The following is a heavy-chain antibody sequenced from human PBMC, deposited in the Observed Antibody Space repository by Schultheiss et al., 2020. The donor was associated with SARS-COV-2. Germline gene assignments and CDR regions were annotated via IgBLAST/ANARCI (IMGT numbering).Heavy chain of an antibody. Sequence: GGSLRLSCAASGFTSDDYAMHWVRQAPGKGLEWVSGISWNSGSIGYADSVKGRFTISRDNAKNSLYLQMNSLRAEDTALYYCAKGSIHYYDSSGYLDWWGQGTLVTVSS. J-gene: IGHJ4*02. CDR3: AKGSIHYYDSSGYLDW. V-gene: IGHV3-9*02. CDR1: GFTSDDYA. CDR2: ISWNSGSI. D-gene: IGHD3-22*01.